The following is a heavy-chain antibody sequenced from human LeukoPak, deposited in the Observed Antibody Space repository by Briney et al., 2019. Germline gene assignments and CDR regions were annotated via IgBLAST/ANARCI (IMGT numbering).Heavy chain of an antibody. CDR3: TRDLPPPYGIDYFDY. Sequence: PGGSLRLSCAASGFTFSSHWMYWVRHAPGKGLVWVSRINSDGSSTSYADSVKGRFTISRDNAKNSVYLQMNSLRAEDTAVYYCTRDLPPPYGIDYFDYWGQGTLVTVSS. CDR1: GFTFSSHW. V-gene: IGHV3-74*01. D-gene: IGHD4-17*01. CDR2: INSDGSST. J-gene: IGHJ4*02.